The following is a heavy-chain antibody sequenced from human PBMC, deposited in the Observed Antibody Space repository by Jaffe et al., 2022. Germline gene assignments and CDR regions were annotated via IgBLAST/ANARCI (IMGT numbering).Heavy chain of an antibody. CDR1: GFTVSSNY. V-gene: IGHV3-66*02. J-gene: IGHJ4*02. Sequence: EVQLVESGGGLVQPGGSLRLSCAASGFTVSSNYMSWVRQAPGKGLEWVSVIYSGGSTYYADSVKGRFTISRDNSKNTLYLQMNSLRAEDTAVYYCAREWEGAGAGFDYWGQGTLVTVSS. CDR2: IYSGGST. CDR3: AREWEGAGAGFDY. D-gene: IGHD1-26*01.